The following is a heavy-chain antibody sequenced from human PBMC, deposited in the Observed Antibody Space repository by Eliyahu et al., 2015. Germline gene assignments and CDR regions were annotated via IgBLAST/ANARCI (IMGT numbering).Heavy chain of an antibody. CDR2: IDWDDDK. Sequence: QVTLXESGPALVKPTQTLTLTCTFSGFSLSTSGMCVSWIRQPPGKALEWLALIDWDDDKYYSTSLKTRLTISKDTSKNQVVLTMTNMDPVDTATYYCARSRYSGSYDTFDYWGQGTLVTVSS. J-gene: IGHJ4*02. D-gene: IGHD1-26*01. V-gene: IGHV2-70*01. CDR1: GFSLSTSGMC. CDR3: ARSRYSGSYDTFDY.